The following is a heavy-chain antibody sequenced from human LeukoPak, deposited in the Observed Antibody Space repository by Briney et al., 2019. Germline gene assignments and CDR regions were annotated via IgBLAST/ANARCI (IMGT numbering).Heavy chain of an antibody. CDR3: ARAYGDYRYYYYYMDV. CDR1: GGSFSGYY. D-gene: IGHD4-17*01. J-gene: IGHJ6*03. CDR2: INHSGST. Sequence: SETLSLTCAVFGGSFSGYYWSWIRQRPGKGLEWIGEINHSGSTNYNPSLKSRVTISVDTSKNQFSLRVSSVTAADTAVYYCARAYGDYRYYYYYMDVWGKGTTVTVS. V-gene: IGHV4-34*01.